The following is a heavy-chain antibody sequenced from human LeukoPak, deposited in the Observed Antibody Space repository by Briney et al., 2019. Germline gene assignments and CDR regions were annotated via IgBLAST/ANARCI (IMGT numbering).Heavy chain of an antibody. D-gene: IGHD6-19*01. CDR1: GFTFSSYA. CDR3: AKDLIAVAAHVGDY. Sequence: GGSLRLSCAASGFTFSSYAMSWVRQAPGKGPEGVSAISGSGGSTYYADSVKGRFTISRDNSKNTLYLQMNSLRAEDTAVYYCAKDLIAVAAHVGDYWGQGTLVTVSS. CDR2: ISGSGGST. J-gene: IGHJ4*02. V-gene: IGHV3-23*01.